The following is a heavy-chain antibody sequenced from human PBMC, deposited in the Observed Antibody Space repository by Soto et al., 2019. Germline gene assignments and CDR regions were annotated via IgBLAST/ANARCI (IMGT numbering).Heavy chain of an antibody. CDR3: AEDSSGYYY. CDR2: ISAYNGNT. Sequence: GASVKVSCKASGYTFTSYGISWVRQAPGQGLEWMGWISAYNGNTNYAQKLQGRVTMTTDTSTNTAYMELRSLRSEDTAVYYCAEDSSGYYYWGQGTPVTSPQ. J-gene: IGHJ4*02. D-gene: IGHD3-22*01. V-gene: IGHV1-18*01. CDR1: GYTFTSYG.